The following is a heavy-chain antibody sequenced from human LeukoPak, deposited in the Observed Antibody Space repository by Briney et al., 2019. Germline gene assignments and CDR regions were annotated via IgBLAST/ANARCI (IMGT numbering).Heavy chain of an antibody. V-gene: IGHV3-7*01. Sequence: GGSLRLSCVASGFRFSSYWIAWVRQAPGKGLEWVANIKYDGSHKYYVDSVKGRFTISRDNAKNSVYLQMNSLRVDDTAAYFCASSHDSSGNDWGQGTMVTVSS. J-gene: IGHJ4*02. CDR2: IKYDGSHK. CDR1: GFRFSSYW. D-gene: IGHD3-22*01. CDR3: ASSHDSSGND.